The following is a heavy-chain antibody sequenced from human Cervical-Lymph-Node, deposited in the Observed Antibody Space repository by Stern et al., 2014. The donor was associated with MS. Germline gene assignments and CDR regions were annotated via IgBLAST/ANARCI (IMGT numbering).Heavy chain of an antibody. Sequence: VQLVESGPGLVKPSETLSLTCSVSGGSISRSTYYWGWIRQPPGKGLEWIGSIYYSGTTSYNPSLKSRVTIDTSTNQFSLRLTSVTAADTAVYYCARHDGWLPHYWSQGTLVTVSS. CDR2: IYYSGTT. J-gene: IGHJ4*02. CDR3: ARHDGWLPHY. D-gene: IGHD5-12*01. CDR1: GGSISRSTYY. V-gene: IGHV4-39*01.